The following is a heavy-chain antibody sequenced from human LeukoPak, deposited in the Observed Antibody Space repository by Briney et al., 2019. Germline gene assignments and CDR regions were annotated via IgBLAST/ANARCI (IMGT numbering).Heavy chain of an antibody. Sequence: PGGSLRLSCAASGFTFSSYSMNWVRQAPGKGLEWVSSISSSSSYIYYADSVKGRFTISRDNAKNSLYLQMNSLRAEDTAVYYCARGWFGELYSFDYWGQGTLVTVSS. V-gene: IGHV3-21*01. CDR3: ARGWFGELYSFDY. CDR1: GFTFSSYS. D-gene: IGHD3-10*01. CDR2: ISSSSSYI. J-gene: IGHJ4*02.